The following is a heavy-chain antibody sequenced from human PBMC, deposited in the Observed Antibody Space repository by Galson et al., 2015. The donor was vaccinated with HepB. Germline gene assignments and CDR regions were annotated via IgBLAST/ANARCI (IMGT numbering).Heavy chain of an antibody. J-gene: IGHJ2*01. CDR1: GYTFTSYA. CDR3: ARGGDYYDSSGYYPGRGEEYFDL. CDR2: INAGNGNT. D-gene: IGHD3-22*01. V-gene: IGHV1-3*01. Sequence: SVKVSCKASGYTFTSYAMHWVRQAPGQRLEWMGWINAGNGNTKYSQKFQGRVTITRDTSASTAYMELSSLRSEDTAVYYCARGGDYYDSSGYYPGRGEEYFDLWGRGTLVTVSS.